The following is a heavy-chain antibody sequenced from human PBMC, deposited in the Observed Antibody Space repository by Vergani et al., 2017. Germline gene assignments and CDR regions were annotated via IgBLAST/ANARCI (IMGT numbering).Heavy chain of an antibody. CDR1: GFTFSSYS. CDR3: ARDGYSSSWYKIYYFDY. Sequence: EVQLLESGGGLVQPGGSLRLSCAASGFTFSSYSMNWVRQAPGKGLEWVSYISSSSSTIYYADSVKGRFTISRDNAKNSLYLQMNSLRAEDTAVYYCARDGYSSSWYKIYYFDYWGQGTLVTVSS. D-gene: IGHD6-13*01. V-gene: IGHV3-48*01. CDR2: ISSSSSTI. J-gene: IGHJ4*02.